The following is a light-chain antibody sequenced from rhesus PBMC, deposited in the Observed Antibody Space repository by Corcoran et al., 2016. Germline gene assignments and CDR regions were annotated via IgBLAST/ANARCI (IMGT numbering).Light chain of an antibody. CDR1: SSDIGANNR. CDR2: YVN. V-gene: IGLV2-13*03. J-gene: IGLJ1*01. Sequence: QAAPTQSPSVSGSPGRSVTISCTGTSSDIGANNRVSWYQQSPGKAPKLMIYYVNKRPSGVSDRFSGSKSGSTASLTIAGLQAEDEAEYYRSSYGIGSTYIVCDGTRLTVL. CDR3: SSYGIGSTYI.